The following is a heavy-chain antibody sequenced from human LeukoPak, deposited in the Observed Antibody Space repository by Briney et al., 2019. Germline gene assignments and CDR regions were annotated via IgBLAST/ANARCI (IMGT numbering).Heavy chain of an antibody. V-gene: IGHV4-39*07. Sequence: NPSETLSLTCTVSGGSISRSSYYWGWIRQPPGKGLEWIGSIYYSGSTYYNPSLKSRVTISVDTSKNQFSLKLSSVTAADTAVYYCARGTPLMWVVPAATHFDYWGQGTLVTVPS. CDR1: GGSISRSSYY. J-gene: IGHJ4*02. CDR3: ARGTPLMWVVPAATHFDY. CDR2: IYYSGST. D-gene: IGHD2-2*01.